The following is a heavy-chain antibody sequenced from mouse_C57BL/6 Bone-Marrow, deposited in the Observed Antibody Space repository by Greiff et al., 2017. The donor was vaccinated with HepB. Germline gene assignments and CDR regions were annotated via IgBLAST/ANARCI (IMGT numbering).Heavy chain of an antibody. Sequence: EVKLMESGGGLVKPGGSLKLSCAASGFTFSDYGMHWVRQAPEKGLEWVAYISSGSSTIYYADTVKGRFTISRDNAKNTLFLQMTSLRSEDTAMYYCARAHGSSRWWYFDVWGTGTTVTVSS. CDR2: ISSGSSTI. D-gene: IGHD1-1*01. V-gene: IGHV5-17*01. CDR3: ARAHGSSRWWYFDV. CDR1: GFTFSDYG. J-gene: IGHJ1*03.